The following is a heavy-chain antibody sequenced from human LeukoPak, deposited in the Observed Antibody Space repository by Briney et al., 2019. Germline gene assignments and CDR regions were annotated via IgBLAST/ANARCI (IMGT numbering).Heavy chain of an antibody. Sequence: GGSLRLSCAASGFTFSSYAMQWVRQAPGKGLEWVAVISYDGSNKYYADSVKGRFTISRDNSKNTLYLQMNSLRAEDTAVYYCAGCGYSYGEPFDYWGQGTLVTVSS. CDR2: ISYDGSNK. CDR3: AGCGYSYGEPFDY. J-gene: IGHJ4*02. V-gene: IGHV3-30-3*01. CDR1: GFTFSSYA. D-gene: IGHD5-18*01.